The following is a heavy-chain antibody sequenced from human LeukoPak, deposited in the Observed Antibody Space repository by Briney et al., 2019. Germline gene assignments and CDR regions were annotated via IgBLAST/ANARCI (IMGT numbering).Heavy chain of an antibody. Sequence: ASVKVSCKASGYTFTSYDIHWVRQATGQGLEWIGWMNPNSGSTGYAQKFQGRVTMTRDTSISTAHMELSSLRSEDTAVYYCARGPHTSGWPQQYYWGQGTLVAVSS. D-gene: IGHD6-19*01. V-gene: IGHV1-8*01. CDR3: ARGPHTSGWPQQYY. CDR1: GYTFTSYD. J-gene: IGHJ4*02. CDR2: MNPNSGST.